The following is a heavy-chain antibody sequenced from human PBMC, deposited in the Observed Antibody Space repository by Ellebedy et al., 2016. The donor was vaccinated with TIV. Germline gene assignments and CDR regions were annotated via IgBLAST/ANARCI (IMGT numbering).Heavy chain of an antibody. J-gene: IGHJ4*02. Sequence: GGSLRLSCAASGFTFSSCGMHWVRQAPGKGLEWVTFIRYDGSNDYYSDSVKGRFTISRDNSRNTLYLQLSSLRAEDTAVYYCAKDSGADVSGLLDYWGQGTLVTVSS. CDR1: GFTFSSCG. D-gene: IGHD3-10*01. V-gene: IGHV3-30*02. CDR3: AKDSGADVSGLLDY. CDR2: IRYDGSND.